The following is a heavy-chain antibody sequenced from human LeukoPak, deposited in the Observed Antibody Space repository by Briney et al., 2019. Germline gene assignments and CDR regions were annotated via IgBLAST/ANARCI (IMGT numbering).Heavy chain of an antibody. D-gene: IGHD1-26*01. J-gene: IGHJ4*02. CDR3: ASRYQHDYFDF. Sequence: SETLSLTCTVSGGSIGSYYWTWIRQPPGKGLEWIGWFYYSGSTNYNPSLKSRVTISVDTSKNQFSLILSSVTAADAAVYYCASRYQHDYFDFWGQGTLVTVSS. CDR2: FYYSGST. CDR1: GGSIGSYY. V-gene: IGHV4-59*01.